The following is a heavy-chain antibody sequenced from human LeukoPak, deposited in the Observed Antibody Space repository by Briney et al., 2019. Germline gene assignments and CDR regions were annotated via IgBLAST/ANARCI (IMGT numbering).Heavy chain of an antibody. Sequence: TPSETLSLTCTVSGGSISSSSYYWGWIRQPPGKGLEWIGSIYYSGSTYHNPSLKSRVTISVDTSKNQFSLKLSSVTAADTAVYYCARDDQGSTDYWGQGTLVTVSS. D-gene: IGHD1-26*01. J-gene: IGHJ4*02. V-gene: IGHV4-39*07. CDR2: IYYSGST. CDR1: GGSISSSSYY. CDR3: ARDDQGSTDY.